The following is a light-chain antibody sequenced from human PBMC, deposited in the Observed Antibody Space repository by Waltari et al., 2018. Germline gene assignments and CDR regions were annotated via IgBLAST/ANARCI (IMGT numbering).Light chain of an antibody. V-gene: IGLV2-8*01. CDR3: SSYAGSNNLV. Sequence: QSALTQPPSASGSPGQSVTISCTGTNIDVGGYNSFSWYQQHPGNAPNRTVYEVTKRPSGVPVRFFGSKSGNTASLAVSGLQAEDEAAYYCSSYAGSNNLVFGGGTKLTVL. CDR2: EVT. J-gene: IGLJ2*01. CDR1: NIDVGGYNS.